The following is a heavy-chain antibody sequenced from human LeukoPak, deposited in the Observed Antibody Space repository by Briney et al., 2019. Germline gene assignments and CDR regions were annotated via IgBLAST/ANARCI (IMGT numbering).Heavy chain of an antibody. CDR2: IIPIFGTA. J-gene: IGHJ4*02. CDR3: ARLDYYDSSGGGY. V-gene: IGHV1-69*05. D-gene: IGHD3-22*01. CDR1: GHTFSSYA. Sequence: SVKVSCKASGHTFSSYAISWVRQAPGQGLEWMGGIIPIFGTANYARKFQGRVTITTDESTSTAYMELSSLRSEDTAVYYCARLDYYDSSGGGYRGQGTLVTVSS.